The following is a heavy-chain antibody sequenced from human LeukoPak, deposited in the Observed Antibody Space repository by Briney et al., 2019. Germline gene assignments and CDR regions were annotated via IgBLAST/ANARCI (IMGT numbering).Heavy chain of an antibody. Sequence: ASVKVSCKASGGTFSSYAISWVRQAPGQGLEWMGRIIPIFGTANYAQKFQGRVTITTDESTSTAYMELSSLRSEDTAVYYCARGVGSGSNWFDPWGQGTLVTVYS. J-gene: IGHJ5*02. CDR1: GGTFSSYA. CDR2: IIPIFGTA. D-gene: IGHD3-10*01. CDR3: ARGVGSGSNWFDP. V-gene: IGHV1-69*05.